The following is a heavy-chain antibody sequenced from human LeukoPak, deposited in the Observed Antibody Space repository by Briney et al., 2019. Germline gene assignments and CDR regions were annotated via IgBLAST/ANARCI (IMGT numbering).Heavy chain of an antibody. CDR3: ARELWFGEFRAFDI. D-gene: IGHD3-10*01. V-gene: IGHV4-4*07. Sequence: SETLSLTCNVSGGSISSYYWSWIRQPAGKGLEWIGRIYASGSTNYNPSLKSRVTMSVDTSKNPFSLKLSSVTAADTAVYYCARELWFGEFRAFDIWGQGTMVTVSS. J-gene: IGHJ3*02. CDR1: GGSISSYY. CDR2: IYASGST.